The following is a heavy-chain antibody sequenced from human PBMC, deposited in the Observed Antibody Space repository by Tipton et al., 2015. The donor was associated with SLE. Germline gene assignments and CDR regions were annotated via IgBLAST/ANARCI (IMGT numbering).Heavy chain of an antibody. CDR2: IYYSGST. V-gene: IGHV4-59*01. D-gene: IGHD2-2*01. Sequence: TLSLTCSISFGSITNYGWSWIRQPPGKGLEWIGYIYYSGSTYYNPSLESRVTISLDTSEKQFSLSLNSVTAADTAVYYCARAPAPAPPTHYYYYFMDVWGKGTTVTVSS. CDR3: ARAPAPAPPTHYYYYFMDV. CDR1: FGSITNYG. J-gene: IGHJ6*03.